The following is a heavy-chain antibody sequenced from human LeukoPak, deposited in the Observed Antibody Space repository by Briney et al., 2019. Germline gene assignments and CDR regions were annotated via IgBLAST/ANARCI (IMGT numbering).Heavy chain of an antibody. CDR3: ARDYDSSGYSDAFDI. D-gene: IGHD3-22*01. CDR1: GSSLRSYW. Sequence: GGSLRLSCVGSGSSLRSYWMSWVRQAPGKGLEWVANIKRDGSETYYVDSVKGRFTISRDNAKNSLYLQMNSLRAEDTALYYCARDYDSSGYSDAFDIWGQGTMVTVSS. CDR2: IKRDGSET. J-gene: IGHJ3*02. V-gene: IGHV3-7*05.